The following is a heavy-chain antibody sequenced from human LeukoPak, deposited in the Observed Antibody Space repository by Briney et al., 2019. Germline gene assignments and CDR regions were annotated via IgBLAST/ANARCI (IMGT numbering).Heavy chain of an antibody. Sequence: GGSLRLSCAASGFTFSSYAMSWVRQAPGKGLEWVSSIGGSGDSTFYADSVKDRFTISRDNSKNTLLLQMNSLRAEDTAVYYCAKGRGTTVTSAANYWGQGTLVTVSS. CDR1: GFTFSSYA. D-gene: IGHD4-17*01. CDR3: AKGRGTTVTSAANY. V-gene: IGHV3-23*01. CDR2: IGGSGDST. J-gene: IGHJ4*02.